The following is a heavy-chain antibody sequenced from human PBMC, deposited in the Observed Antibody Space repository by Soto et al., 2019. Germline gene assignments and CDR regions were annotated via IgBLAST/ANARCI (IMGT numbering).Heavy chain of an antibody. Sequence: QVQLVQSGAEVKKPGASVKVSCKASGYTFTSYGISWVRQAPGQGLEWMGWISAYNGNTNYAQKLQGRVTMTTDTPTSTGYRELRSLRSDGTAVYYGARGDRKLLWFGEQSDYWGQGTLVTVSS. CDR1: GYTFTSYG. V-gene: IGHV1-18*01. CDR3: ARGDRKLLWFGEQSDY. CDR2: ISAYNGNT. J-gene: IGHJ4*02. D-gene: IGHD3-10*01.